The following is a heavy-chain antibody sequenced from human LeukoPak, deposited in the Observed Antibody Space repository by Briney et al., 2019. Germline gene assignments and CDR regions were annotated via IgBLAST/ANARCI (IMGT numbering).Heavy chain of an antibody. CDR1: GFTFSSYS. CDR2: ISSSSSYI. Sequence: GGSLRLSCAASGFTFSSYSMNWVRQAPGKGLEWVSSISSSSSYIYNADSVKGRFTISRDNAKNTLNLQMNSLRAEDTAVYYCARDLGQYYDTSDNWFDPWGQGTLVTVSS. J-gene: IGHJ5*02. D-gene: IGHD3-22*01. CDR3: ARDLGQYYDTSDNWFDP. V-gene: IGHV3-21*01.